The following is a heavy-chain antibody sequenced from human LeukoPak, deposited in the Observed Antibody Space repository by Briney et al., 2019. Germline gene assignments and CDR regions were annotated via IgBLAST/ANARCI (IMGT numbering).Heavy chain of an antibody. CDR3: ARRGPYYYDSSGYYYY. CDR2: ISHSGST. V-gene: IGHV4-34*01. J-gene: IGHJ4*02. Sequence: SETLSLTCAVYGGSFSGYYWSWIRQPPGKGLEWIGEISHSGSTNYNPSLKSRVTISVDTSKNQFSLKLSSVTAADTAVYYCARRGPYYYDSSGYYYYWGQGTLVTVSS. D-gene: IGHD3-22*01. CDR1: GGSFSGYY.